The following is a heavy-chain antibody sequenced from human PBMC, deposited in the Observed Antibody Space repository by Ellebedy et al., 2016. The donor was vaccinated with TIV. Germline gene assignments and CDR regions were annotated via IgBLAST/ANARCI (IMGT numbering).Heavy chain of an antibody. CDR3: ARGWSIAARPVFFDY. D-gene: IGHD6-6*01. Sequence: SETLSLXCTVSGGSISSSSYYWSWIRQPPGKGLEWIGYIYYSGSTNYNPSLKSRVTISVDTSKNQFSLKLSSVTAADTAVYYCARGWSIAARPVFFDYWGQGTLVTVSS. V-gene: IGHV4-61*01. CDR2: IYYSGST. J-gene: IGHJ4*02. CDR1: GGSISSSSYY.